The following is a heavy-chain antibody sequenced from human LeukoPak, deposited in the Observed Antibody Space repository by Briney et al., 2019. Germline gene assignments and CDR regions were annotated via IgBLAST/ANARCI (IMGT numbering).Heavy chain of an antibody. CDR1: GFTFTSSA. Sequence: GASVKVSCKASGFTFTSSAMQWVRQARGQRLEWIGWIVVGSGNTNYAQKFQERVTITRDMSTSTAYMELSSLRSEDTAVYYCAAEYMTRNYYYGMDVWGQGTTVTASS. J-gene: IGHJ6*02. CDR2: IVVGSGNT. CDR3: AAEYMTRNYYYGMDV. D-gene: IGHD1-14*01. V-gene: IGHV1-58*02.